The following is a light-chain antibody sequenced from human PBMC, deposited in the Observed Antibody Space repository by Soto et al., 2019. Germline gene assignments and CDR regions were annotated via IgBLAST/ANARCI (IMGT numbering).Light chain of an antibody. Sequence: EILLTQSPGTLSLSPGERATLSCRASQSVSPSSLAWYQQRPGQSPRLLIYGASSRATGIPDRFSGRGSGTDFTLIISRLEPEDFAVYYCQQYNNWPPWTFGQGTKVDIK. V-gene: IGKV3-20*01. J-gene: IGKJ1*01. CDR3: QQYNNWPPWT. CDR2: GAS. CDR1: QSVSPSS.